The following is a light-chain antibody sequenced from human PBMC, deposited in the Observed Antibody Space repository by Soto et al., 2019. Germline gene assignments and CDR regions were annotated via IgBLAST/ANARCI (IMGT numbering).Light chain of an antibody. J-gene: IGKJ4*02. V-gene: IGKV3-20*01. CDR1: QSFSTSS. CDR2: GAS. CDR3: QQYGSVPLT. Sequence: EIVLTQSPGTLSLSPGERATLSCRASQSFSTSSLAWYQQKPGQAPRLLIYGASSRATGIPDRFSGSGSGADLTLTISRLEPEDFAVYYCQQYGSVPLTFVGGTKVEIK.